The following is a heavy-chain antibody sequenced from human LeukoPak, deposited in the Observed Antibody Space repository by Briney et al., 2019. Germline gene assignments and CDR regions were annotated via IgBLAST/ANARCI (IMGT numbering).Heavy chain of an antibody. J-gene: IGHJ4*02. Sequence: PGGSLRLSCAASGFTFSSYAMSWVRQAPGKGLEWVSSISSSSSYIYYADSVKGRFTISRDNAKNSLYLQMNSLRAEDTAVYYCARGQHNYYDSSGYYYDGDYWGQGTLVTVSS. D-gene: IGHD3-22*01. CDR1: GFTFSSYA. CDR3: ARGQHNYYDSSGYYYDGDY. CDR2: ISSSSSYI. V-gene: IGHV3-21*01.